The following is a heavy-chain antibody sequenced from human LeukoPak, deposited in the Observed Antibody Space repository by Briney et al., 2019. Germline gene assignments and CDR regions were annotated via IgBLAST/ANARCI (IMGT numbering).Heavy chain of an antibody. Sequence: ASVKVSCKASGYTFTSYGISWVRQAPGQGLEWMGWISAYNGNTNYAQKLQGRVTMTTDTSTSTAYMELRSLRSDDTALYYCAKGGDFCGGDCYIGPNDYGMDVWGQGTTVTVSS. CDR1: GYTFTSYG. D-gene: IGHD2-21*02. V-gene: IGHV1-18*01. CDR2: ISAYNGNT. J-gene: IGHJ6*02. CDR3: AKGGDFCGGDCYIGPNDYGMDV.